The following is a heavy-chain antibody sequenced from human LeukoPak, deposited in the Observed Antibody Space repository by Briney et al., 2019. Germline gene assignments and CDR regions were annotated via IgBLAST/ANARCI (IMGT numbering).Heavy chain of an antibody. Sequence: GGSLRLSCAASGFTVDSNYLSWVRQAPGKGLEWVSAISSSGGSTYYADSVKGRFTISRDNSKNTLSLHMNSLRAEDTAVYYCASQSGSYFQINGPPNYWGQGTLVTVSS. CDR1: GFTVDSNY. CDR3: ASQSGSYFQINGPPNY. V-gene: IGHV3-23*01. CDR2: ISSSGGST. D-gene: IGHD3-10*01. J-gene: IGHJ4*02.